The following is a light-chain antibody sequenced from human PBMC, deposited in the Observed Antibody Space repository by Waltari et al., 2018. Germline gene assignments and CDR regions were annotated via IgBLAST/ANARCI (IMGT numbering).Light chain of an antibody. CDR2: DVN. V-gene: IGLV2-11*01. CDR1: SSAVGAYNY. Sequence: QSALTQPRSVSGSPGQPVTIPCPGTSSAVGAYNYVSWYQHHAAKAPNVIILDVNKRPSGVPDRCAGSKSGNTASLTISVLQAEDEGDYYCCSYTVTYLRLFGGGTRLTVL. J-gene: IGLJ2*01. CDR3: CSYTVTYLRL.